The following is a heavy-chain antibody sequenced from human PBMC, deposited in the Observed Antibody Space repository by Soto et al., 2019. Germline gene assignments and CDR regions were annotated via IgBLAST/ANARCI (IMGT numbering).Heavy chain of an antibody. CDR3: ARDHWSGYDRGGAFDI. CDR1: GYTFTSYG. V-gene: IGHV1-18*01. CDR2: ISAYNGNT. D-gene: IGHD5-12*01. J-gene: IGHJ3*02. Sequence: ASVKVSCKASGYTFTSYGISWVRQAPGQGLEWMGWISAYNGNTNYAQKLQGRVTMTTDTSTSTAYMELRSLRSDDTAVYYCARDHWSGYDRGGAFDIWGQGTMVTVSS.